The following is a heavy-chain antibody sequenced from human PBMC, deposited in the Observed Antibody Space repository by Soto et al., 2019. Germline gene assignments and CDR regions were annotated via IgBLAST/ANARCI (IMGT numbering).Heavy chain of an antibody. CDR2: ISYDGSNK. CDR3: AKDRVKKGYTSGWNDFDY. D-gene: IGHD6-19*01. CDR1: GFTFSSYG. V-gene: IGHV3-30*18. Sequence: QVQLVESGGGVVQPGRSLRLSCAASGFTFSSYGMYWVRQAPGKGLEWVSVISYDGSNKDYADSVKGRFTISRDNSKNTVYLQMNGLRAEETAVYYCAKDRVKKGYTSGWNDFDYWGQGTLVTVSS. J-gene: IGHJ4*02.